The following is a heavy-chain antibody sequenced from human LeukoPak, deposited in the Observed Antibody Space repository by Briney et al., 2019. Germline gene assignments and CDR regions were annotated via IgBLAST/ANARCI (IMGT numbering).Heavy chain of an antibody. D-gene: IGHD2-2*01. CDR3: ANDHSDQLYYGMDV. CDR2: ISYDGSNK. V-gene: IGHV3-30*18. CDR1: GFTFSSYG. Sequence: GGSLRLSCAASGFTFSSYGMHWVRQAPGKGLEWVAVISYDGSNKYYADSVKGRFTVSRDNSKNTLYLQMNSLRAEDTAVYYCANDHSDQLYYGMDVWGQGTTVTVSS. J-gene: IGHJ6*02.